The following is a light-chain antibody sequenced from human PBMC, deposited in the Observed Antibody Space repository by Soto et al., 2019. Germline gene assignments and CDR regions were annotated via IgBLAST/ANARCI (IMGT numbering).Light chain of an antibody. Sequence: VVLTQSPGTLSLSPGGRASLSCRASQSISGTLAWYQQKPGQGPSLLIYGTSTRAGGVPARFSGGGSGTEFTLTITSLQSEDFAVYYCHQYNGWPRTFAQGTKVDTK. CDR3: HQYNGWPRT. CDR1: QSISGT. V-gene: IGKV3-15*01. CDR2: GTS. J-gene: IGKJ1*01.